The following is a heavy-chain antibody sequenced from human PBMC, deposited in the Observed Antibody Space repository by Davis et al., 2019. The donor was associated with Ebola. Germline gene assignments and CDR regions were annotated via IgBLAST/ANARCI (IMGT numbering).Heavy chain of an antibody. D-gene: IGHD2-2*02. CDR1: GFTFSNYG. V-gene: IGHV3-21*01. CDR2: ISSSSSYI. J-gene: IGHJ6*02. CDR3: ARDLYLGSWNYYGMDV. Sequence: GGSLRLSCAASGFTFSNYGISWVRQAPGKGLEWVSSISSSSSYIYYADSVKGRFTISRDNAKNSLYLQMNSLRAEDTAVYYCARDLYLGSWNYYGMDVWGQGTTVTVSS.